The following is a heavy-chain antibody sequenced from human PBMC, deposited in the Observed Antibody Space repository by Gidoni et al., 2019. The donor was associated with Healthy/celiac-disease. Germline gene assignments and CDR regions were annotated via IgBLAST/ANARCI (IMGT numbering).Heavy chain of an antibody. CDR2: IYTSGSP. CDR1: GGSIRSGSYY. V-gene: IGHV4-61*02. CDR3: AREGGGPGNFDH. D-gene: IGHD3-16*01. J-gene: IGHJ4*02. Sequence: QVQLQESGPGLVKPSQTLSLTCTVSGGSIRSGSYYWTWIRQPAGKGLEWIGRIYTSGSPNYNPSLKSRVTISGDTAKNQFSLKLSPGTAADPAVYYCAREGGGPGNFDHWGQGTLVTVSS.